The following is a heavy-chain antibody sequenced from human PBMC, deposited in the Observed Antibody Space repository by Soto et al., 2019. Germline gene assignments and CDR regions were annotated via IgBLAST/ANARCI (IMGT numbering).Heavy chain of an antibody. CDR2: IKSKTDGGTT. CDR1: GFTFSNAW. J-gene: IGHJ6*02. Sequence: GGSLRLSCAASGFTFSNAWMNWVRQAPGKGLEWVGRIKSKTDGGTTDYAAPVKGRFTISRDDSKNTLYLQMNSLKTEDTAVYYCTKDSRGPYRVVPRPRYYYYGMDVWRQANTVNVSS. CDR3: TKDSRGPYRVVPRPRYYYYGMDV. V-gene: IGHV3-15*07. D-gene: IGHD6-19*01.